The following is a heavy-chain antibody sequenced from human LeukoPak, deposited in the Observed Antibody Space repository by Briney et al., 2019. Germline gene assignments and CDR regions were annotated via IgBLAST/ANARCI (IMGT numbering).Heavy chain of an antibody. CDR3: TREVLLWFDP. V-gene: IGHV3-33*01. CDR1: GFTFSSYG. CDR2: IWYDGSNK. Sequence: GGSLRLSCAASGFTFSSYGMHWVRQAPGKGLEWVAVIWYDGSNKYYADSVKGRFTISRDNSKNTLYLQMNSLRAEDTAVYYCTREVLLWFDPWDQGTLVTVSS. D-gene: IGHD3-10*01. J-gene: IGHJ5*02.